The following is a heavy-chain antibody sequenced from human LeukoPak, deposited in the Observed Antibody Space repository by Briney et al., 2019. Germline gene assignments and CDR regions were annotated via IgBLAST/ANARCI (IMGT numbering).Heavy chain of an antibody. CDR1: GGSISSSSYY. CDR3: ARFGSSWYAAFGFDY. J-gene: IGHJ4*02. D-gene: IGHD6-13*01. CDR2: IYYSGST. Sequence: SSETLSLTCTVSGGSISSSSYYWGWIRQPPGKGLEWIGSIYYSGSTYYNPSLKSRVTISVDTSKNQFSLKLSSVTAADTAVYYCARFGSSWYAAFGFDYWGQGTLVTVSS. V-gene: IGHV4-39*01.